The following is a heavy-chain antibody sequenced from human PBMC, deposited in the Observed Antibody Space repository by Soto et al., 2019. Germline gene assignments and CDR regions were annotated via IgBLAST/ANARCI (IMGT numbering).Heavy chain of an antibody. J-gene: IGHJ6*02. V-gene: IGHV3-15*07. CDR2: IKSKTDGGTT. D-gene: IGHD3-3*01. Sequence: GGSLRLSCAASGFTFSNAWMNWVRQAPGKGLEWVGRIKSKTDGGTTDYAAPVKGRFTISRDDSKNTQNLQMKNLKTEDTAVYYCTPDIRPTPRSPQDYDFWSGYPPDYYYYGMDVWGQGTTVTVSS. CDR1: GFTFSNAW. CDR3: TPDIRPTPRSPQDYDFWSGYPPDYYYYGMDV.